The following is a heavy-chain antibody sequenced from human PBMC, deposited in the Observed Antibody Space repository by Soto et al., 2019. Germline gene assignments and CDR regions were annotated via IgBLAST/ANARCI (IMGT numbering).Heavy chain of an antibody. V-gene: IGHV6-1*01. CDR2: AYYRSRWQY. CDR1: GDSVSNSGAT. CDR3: ARDPPDFNSGFDS. J-gene: IGHJ4*02. D-gene: IGHD1-26*01. Sequence: PSQTLSLTCAICGDSVSNSGATWNWIRQSPSRGLEWLGRAYYRSRWQYDYATSVRSRITINPDTSKNQISLQLTSVTPEDTAVYYCARDPPDFNSGFDSWGEGSLVTVSP.